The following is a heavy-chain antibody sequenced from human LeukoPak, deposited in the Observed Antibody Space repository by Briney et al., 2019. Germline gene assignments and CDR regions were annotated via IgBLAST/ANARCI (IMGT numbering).Heavy chain of an antibody. CDR2: INPNSGGT. Sequence: ASVKVSCKASGYTFTGYYMHWVRQAPGQGLEWMGWINPNSGGTNYAQKFQGRVTMTRDTSISTAYMELSRLRSDDTAVYYCARGPNSITAVAGTEDYWGQGTLVTVSS. D-gene: IGHD6-19*01. V-gene: IGHV1-2*02. J-gene: IGHJ4*02. CDR1: GYTFTGYY. CDR3: ARGPNSITAVAGTEDY.